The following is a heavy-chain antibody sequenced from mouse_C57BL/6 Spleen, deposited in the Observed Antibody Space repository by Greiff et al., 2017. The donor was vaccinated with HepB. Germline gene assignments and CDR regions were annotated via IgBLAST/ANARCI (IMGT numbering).Heavy chain of an antibody. CDR1: GYTFTSYW. D-gene: IGHD1-1*01. CDR2: IHPHSGST. V-gene: IGHV1-64*01. CDR3: ARQTVVEYFDV. Sequence: QVQLQQPGAELVKPGASVKLSCKASGYTFTSYWMHWVKQRPGQGLEWIGMIHPHSGSTNYNEKFKSKATLTVDKSSSTAYMQLSSLTSEDSAVYYCARQTVVEYFDVWGTGTTVTVSS. J-gene: IGHJ1*03.